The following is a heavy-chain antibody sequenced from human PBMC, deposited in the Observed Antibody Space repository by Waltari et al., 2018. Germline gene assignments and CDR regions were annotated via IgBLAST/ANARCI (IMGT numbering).Heavy chain of an antibody. CDR1: RFVFGAYS. D-gene: IGHD1-1*01. CDR2: IATYSDT. J-gene: IGHJ3*01. Sequence: EGQLVESGGGFVQPGGSLKVTCTAARFVFGAYSLNWVRQTPGKALEWVSYIATYSDTFYGDSVKGRFTTSRDNANNLLYLEMKSLREEDSGIYYCVRDHNWAFDLWGPGTMVTVSS. V-gene: IGHV3-48*02. CDR3: VRDHNWAFDL.